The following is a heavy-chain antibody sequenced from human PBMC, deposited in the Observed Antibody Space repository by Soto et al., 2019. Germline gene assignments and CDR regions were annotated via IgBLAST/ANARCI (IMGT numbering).Heavy chain of an antibody. D-gene: IGHD3-9*01. CDR1: GYSFTSYG. Sequence: PGESLKISCRGSGYSFTSYGIGWVRQLPGKGLECMGIIYPNDADTRYSPSFQGQVTISADKSTSTAYLQWTSLRTSDTAIYYCARVPSVVAPGNDYFGLDVWGQGTTVTVSS. CDR2: IYPNDADT. V-gene: IGHV5-51*01. J-gene: IGHJ6*02. CDR3: ARVPSVVAPGNDYFGLDV.